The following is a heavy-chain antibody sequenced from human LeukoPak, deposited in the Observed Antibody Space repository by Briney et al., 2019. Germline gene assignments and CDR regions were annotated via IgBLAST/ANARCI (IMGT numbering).Heavy chain of an antibody. CDR1: GYTFTGYY. D-gene: IGHD3-3*01. J-gene: IGHJ4*02. CDR3: ARGPGVVRYLEWLSPHYFDY. CDR2: INTNTGNP. Sequence: ASVKVSCKASGYTFTGYYMHWVRQAPGQGLEWMGWINTNTGNPTYAQGFTGRFVFSLDTSVSTAYLQLSSLKAEDTAVYYCARGPGVVRYLEWLSPHYFDYCGQGTLVTVSS. V-gene: IGHV7-4-1*02.